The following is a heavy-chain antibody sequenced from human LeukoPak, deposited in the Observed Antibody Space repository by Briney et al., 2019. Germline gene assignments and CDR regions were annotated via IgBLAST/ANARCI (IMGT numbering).Heavy chain of an antibody. CDR2: IWYDGSKT. J-gene: IGHJ4*02. CDR3: ARARLGTVTGYHFDY. CDR1: GFTFSNFF. D-gene: IGHD3-9*01. Sequence: GTSLRLSCAASGFTFSNFFTHWVRQAPGKGLEWVALIWYDGSKTYYVDSVKGRFTISRDNSKDTVYLQMNSLRAEDTAVYHCARARLGTVTGYHFDYWGQGIPVTVSS. V-gene: IGHV3-33*01.